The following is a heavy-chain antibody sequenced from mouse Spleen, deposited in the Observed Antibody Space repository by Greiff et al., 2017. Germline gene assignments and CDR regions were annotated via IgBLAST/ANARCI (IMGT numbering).Heavy chain of an antibody. Sequence: DVMLVESGGGLVKPGGSLKLSCAASGFTFSSYAMSWVRQTPEKRLEWVAAINSNGGSTYYPDTVKDRFTISRDNAKNTLYLQMSSLRSEDTALYYCAREGGNYYDGSPFAYWGQGTLVTVSA. D-gene: IGHD1-1*01. J-gene: IGHJ3*01. V-gene: IGHV5-6-2*01. CDR3: AREGGNYYDGSPFAY. CDR2: INSNGGST. CDR1: GFTFSSYA.